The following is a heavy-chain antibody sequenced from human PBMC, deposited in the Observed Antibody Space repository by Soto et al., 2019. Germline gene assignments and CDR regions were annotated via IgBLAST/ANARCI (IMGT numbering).Heavy chain of an antibody. V-gene: IGHV1-69*06. D-gene: IGHD1-7*01. CDR1: GGTFSSYA. J-gene: IGHJ6*02. CDR3: ARDQSACGYKWNYGLCGMDV. Sequence: GASVKVSCKASGGTFSSYAISWVRQAPGQGLEWMGGIIPIFGTANYAQKFQGRVTITADKSTSTAYMELSSLRSEDTAVYYCARDQSACGYKWNYGLCGMDVWAKGPRSPST. CDR2: IIPIFGTA.